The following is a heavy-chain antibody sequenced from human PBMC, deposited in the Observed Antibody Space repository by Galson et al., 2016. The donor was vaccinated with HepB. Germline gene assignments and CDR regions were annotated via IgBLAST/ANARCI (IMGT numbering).Heavy chain of an antibody. CDR1: GGSISNYC. CDR2: IYYSGST. D-gene: IGHD1-26*01. V-gene: IGHV4-59*13. Sequence: SETLSLTCTVSGGSISNYCWTWIRQPLGKGLEWIGYIYYSGSTNYNPSLRSRVTISGDTSKNQFSLKLSYVTAADTAVYFCARSSPFSGSNMHGGGYYFDYWGQGTLVTVSS. J-gene: IGHJ4*02. CDR3: ARSSPFSGSNMHGGGYYFDY.